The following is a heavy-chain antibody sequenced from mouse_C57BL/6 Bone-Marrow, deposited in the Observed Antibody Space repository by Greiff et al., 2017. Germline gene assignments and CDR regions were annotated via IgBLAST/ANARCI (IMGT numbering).Heavy chain of an antibody. Sequence: VQLQQSGPELVKPGASVKISCKASGYTFTDYYMNWVKQSHGKSLEWIGDINPNNGGTSYNQKFKGKATLTVDKSSSTAYMELRSLTSEDSAVYYCARQTAYYSNLYAMDYWGQGTSVTVSS. CDR3: ARQTAYYSNLYAMDY. CDR1: GYTFTDYY. D-gene: IGHD2-5*01. V-gene: IGHV1-26*01. J-gene: IGHJ4*01. CDR2: INPNNGGT.